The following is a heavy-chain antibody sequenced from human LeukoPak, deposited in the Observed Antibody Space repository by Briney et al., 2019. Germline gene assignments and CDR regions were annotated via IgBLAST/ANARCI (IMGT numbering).Heavy chain of an antibody. CDR2: ISDSGDNT. J-gene: IGHJ4*02. D-gene: IGHD3-3*01. CDR3: AKVVYFWSGRGFFDY. V-gene: IGHV3-23*01. CDR1: GFTFSSYG. Sequence: GGSLRLSCAASGFTFSSYGMSWVCQAPGKGLEWVSGISDSGDNTYYADSVKGRFTISRDNSKNTLYLQMNSLRAEDTAVYYCAKVVYFWSGRGFFDYWGQGTLVTVSS.